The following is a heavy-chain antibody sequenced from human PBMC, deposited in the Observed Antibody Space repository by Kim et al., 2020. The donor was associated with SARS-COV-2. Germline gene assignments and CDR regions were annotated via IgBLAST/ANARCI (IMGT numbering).Heavy chain of an antibody. V-gene: IGHV3-23*01. J-gene: IGHJ4*02. CDR1: GFTFSSYA. CDR3: AKDRLMTTVTTGVFDY. D-gene: IGHD4-17*01. CDR2: ISGSGGST. Sequence: GGSLRLSCAASGFTFSSYAMSWVRQAPGKGLEWVSTISGSGGSTYYADSVKGRFTISRYKSKNTLYVQMNSLRAEDTAVYYCAKDRLMTTVTTGVFDYWGQGTLVTVSS.